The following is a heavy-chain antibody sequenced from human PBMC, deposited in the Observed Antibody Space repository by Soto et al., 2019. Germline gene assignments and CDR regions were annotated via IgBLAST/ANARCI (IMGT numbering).Heavy chain of an antibody. CDR1: GGSFSGYY. Sequence: SETLSLTCAVHGGSFSGYYWTWIRQAPGKGLAWIGEIDHSGGTNYNSSLKSRVSISVDTSKNQFSLILLSVTAADTGVYYCARDRQYSHFWSGYQYEGPYGMAVWGQGTTVTVSS. CDR3: ARDRQYSHFWSGYQYEGPYGMAV. V-gene: IGHV4-34*01. J-gene: IGHJ6*02. D-gene: IGHD3-3*02. CDR2: IDHSGGT.